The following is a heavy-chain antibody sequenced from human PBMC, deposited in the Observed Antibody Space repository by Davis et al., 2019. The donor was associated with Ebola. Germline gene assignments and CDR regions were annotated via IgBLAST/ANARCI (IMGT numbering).Heavy chain of an antibody. V-gene: IGHV4-59*12. D-gene: IGHD3-10*01. CDR1: GGSISPYY. J-gene: IGHJ5*02. CDR2: IYYSGNT. CDR3: ARTALTSVSPSGLGYNYFDL. Sequence: MPSETLSLTCSVSGGSISPYYWSWIRQPPGKGLEWLGYIYYSGNTHYNPSLRSRVTMSVDTSKNHVSLRLNSVTAADTAVFYCARTALTSVSPSGLGYNYFDLWGQGTLVTVSS.